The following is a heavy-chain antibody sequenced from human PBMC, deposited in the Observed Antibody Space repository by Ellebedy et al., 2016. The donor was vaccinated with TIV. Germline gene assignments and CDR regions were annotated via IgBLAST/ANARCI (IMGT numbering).Heavy chain of an antibody. CDR2: ISGSGSST. CDR1: GFTFTSYA. CDR3: AKDKSYYDSSGLGDY. V-gene: IGHV3-23*01. D-gene: IGHD3-22*01. J-gene: IGHJ4*02. Sequence: GGSLRLSXAASGFTFTSYAMNWVRQAPGKGLEWVSGISGSGSSTYYADSVKGRFTISRDNAKNSLYLQMNSLRAEDTAVYYCAKDKSYYDSSGLGDYWGQGTLVTVSS.